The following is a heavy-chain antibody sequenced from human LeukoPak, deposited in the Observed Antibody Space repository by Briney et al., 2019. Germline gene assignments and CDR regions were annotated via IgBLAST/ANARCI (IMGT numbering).Heavy chain of an antibody. D-gene: IGHD1-1*01. CDR3: AKGGQMMVEVARRGAFDI. V-gene: IGHV3-23*01. CDR1: GFTFSSYA. CDR2: ISYSGGTT. Sequence: LPGASLRLSRAASGFTFSSYAMSWVRQAPGKGLEWVSGISYSGGTTYYADSVKGRFTISRDNSKNTLYLQMNSLRAEDTAVYYCAKGGQMMVEVARRGAFDIWGQGTMVTVSS. J-gene: IGHJ3*02.